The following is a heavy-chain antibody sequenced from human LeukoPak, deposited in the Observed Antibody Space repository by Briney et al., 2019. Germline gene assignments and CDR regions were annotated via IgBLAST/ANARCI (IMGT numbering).Heavy chain of an antibody. CDR2: IYYSGST. J-gene: IGHJ4*02. Sequence: SETLSLTCTVSGGSISSYYWSWIRRPPGKGLEWIGYIYYSGSTNYNPSLKSRVTISVDTSKNQFSLKLSSVTAADTAVYHCARRGIAAAFDYWGQGTLVTVSS. CDR3: ARRGIAAAFDY. V-gene: IGHV4-59*08. CDR1: GGSISSYY. D-gene: IGHD6-13*01.